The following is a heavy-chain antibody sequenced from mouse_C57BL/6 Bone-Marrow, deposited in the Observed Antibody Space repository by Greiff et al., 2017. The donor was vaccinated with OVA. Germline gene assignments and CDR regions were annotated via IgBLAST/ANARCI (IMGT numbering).Heavy chain of an antibody. V-gene: IGHV5-6*02. CDR2: ISSGGSYT. D-gene: IGHD1-1*01. J-gene: IGHJ1*03. CDR1: GFTFSSYG. CDR3: ARPPYGSSYNWYFGV. Sequence: EVKLVESGGDLVKPGGSLKLSCAASGFTFSSYGMSWVRQTPDKRLEWVATISSGGSYTYYPDSVKGRFTISRDNAKNTLYLQMSSLKSEDTAMYYCARPPYGSSYNWYFGVWGTGTTVTVSS.